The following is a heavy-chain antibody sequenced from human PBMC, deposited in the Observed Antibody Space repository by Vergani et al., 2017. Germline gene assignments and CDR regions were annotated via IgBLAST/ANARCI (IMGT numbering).Heavy chain of an antibody. CDR2: ISYDGSNK. CDR1: GFTFSSYG. V-gene: IGHV3-30*03. D-gene: IGHD6-13*01. CDR3: AREGAAAGAFDI. J-gene: IGHJ3*02. Sequence: QVQLVESGGGVVQPGRSLRLSCAASGFTFSSYGMHWVRQAPGKGLEWVAVISYDGSNKYYADSVKGRFTISRDNSKNTLYLQMNSLRAEDTAVYYCAREGAAAGAFDIWGQGTMVTVSS.